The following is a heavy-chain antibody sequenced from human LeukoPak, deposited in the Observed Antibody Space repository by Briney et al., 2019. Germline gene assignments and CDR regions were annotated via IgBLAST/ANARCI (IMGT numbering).Heavy chain of an antibody. CDR3: ARDQDYGSGSLNYYYGMDV. Sequence: GTLRLSCAASGFTFSSFIVNCGRGAPGQGVEWVSCISSCSSYIYYAASVKRPFTISRDNAKNPLYLQMNSLRAEDTAVYYCARDQDYGSGSLNYYYGMDVWGQGTTVTVSS. V-gene: IGHV3-21*01. CDR1: GFTFSSFI. J-gene: IGHJ6*02. CDR2: ISSCSSYI. D-gene: IGHD3-10*01.